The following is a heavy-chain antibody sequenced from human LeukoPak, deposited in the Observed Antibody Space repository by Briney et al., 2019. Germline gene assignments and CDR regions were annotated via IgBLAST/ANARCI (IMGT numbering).Heavy chain of an antibody. CDR1: GYTFTDYY. CDR3: AKDTGTFNLGDH. V-gene: IGHV1-2*02. J-gene: IGHJ4*02. D-gene: IGHD5-18*01. CDR2: INPNSGT. Sequence: GASVKVSCKASGYTFTDYYMHWVRLAPGQGLEWMGWINPNSGTKYAQKFQGRVTMTRDTSISTAYMELSRLRSDDTAVYYCAKDTGTFNLGDHWGQGTQVTVSS.